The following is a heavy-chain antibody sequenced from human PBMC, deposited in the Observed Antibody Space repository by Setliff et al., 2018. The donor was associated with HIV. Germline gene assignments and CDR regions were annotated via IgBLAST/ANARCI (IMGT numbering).Heavy chain of an antibody. CDR1: GYSISSGYY. CDR2: IYHSGSS. D-gene: IGHD3-9*01. J-gene: IGHJ3*02. CDR3: ARRGGDILTGPDAFDI. V-gene: IGHV4-38-2*01. Sequence: PSETLSLTCAVSGYSISSGYYWGWIRQPPGKGLEWIGNIYHSGSSYPNPSLKSRVTISIDTSKNQFALKLSSVTAADTAVYYCARRGGDILTGPDAFDIWGQGTMVTVSS.